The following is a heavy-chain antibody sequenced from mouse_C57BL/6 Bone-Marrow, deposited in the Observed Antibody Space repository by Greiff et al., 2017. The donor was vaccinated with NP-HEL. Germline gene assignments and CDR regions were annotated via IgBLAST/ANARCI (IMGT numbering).Heavy chain of an antibody. V-gene: IGHV1-26*01. J-gene: IGHJ1*03. Sequence: VQLQQSGPELVKPGASVKISCKASGYTFTDYYMNWVKQSHGKSLEWIGDINPNNGGTSYNQKFKGKATLTVDKSSSTAYMELRSLTSEDSAVYYCARSGVLHWYFDVWGTGTTVTVSS. D-gene: IGHD5-1*01. CDR1: GYTFTDYY. CDR3: ARSGVLHWYFDV. CDR2: INPNNGGT.